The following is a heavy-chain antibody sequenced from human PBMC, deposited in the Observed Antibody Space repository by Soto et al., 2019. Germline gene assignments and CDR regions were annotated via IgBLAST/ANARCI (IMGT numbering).Heavy chain of an antibody. CDR2: IIPIFGTA. CDR1: GGTFSSYA. J-gene: IGHJ5*02. V-gene: IGHV1-69*01. Sequence: QVQLVQSGAEVKKPGSSVKVSCKASGGTFSSYAISWVRQAPGQGLEWMGGIIPIFGTANYAQKFQGRVTITADESTSTAYMGLSSLRSEDTAVYYCARDSPTIAAGEFDPWGQGTLVTVSS. D-gene: IGHD6-13*01. CDR3: ARDSPTIAAGEFDP.